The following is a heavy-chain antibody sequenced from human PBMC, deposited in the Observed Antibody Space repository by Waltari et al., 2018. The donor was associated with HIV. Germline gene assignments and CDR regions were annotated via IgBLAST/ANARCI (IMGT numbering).Heavy chain of an antibody. Sequence: QLQLQESGPGLVKPSETLSLTCTVSVGSISSSSYYWGWIRQPPGKGLEWIGSIDYSGSTYYNTSLKSRVNISVDTSKNQFSLKLSSVTAADTAVYYCARLRGSVAGLPGGFYFDYWGQGTLVTVSS. CDR3: ARLRGSVAGLPGGFYFDY. J-gene: IGHJ4*02. CDR1: VGSISSSSYY. V-gene: IGHV4-39*01. CDR2: IDYSGST. D-gene: IGHD6-19*01.